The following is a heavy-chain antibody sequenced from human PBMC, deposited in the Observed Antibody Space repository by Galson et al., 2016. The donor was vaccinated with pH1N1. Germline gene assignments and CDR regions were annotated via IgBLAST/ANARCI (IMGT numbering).Heavy chain of an antibody. J-gene: IGHJ4*02. Sequence: SLRLSCAASGFTFTSYAMHWVRQAPGKGLEWVAVILYDGTNEYYADSVKGRFTISRDETQSTVYLQMNSLRTEDKAVYYCARDREYSGHEGFHWAQGTLVIVSS. CDR1: GFTFTSYA. CDR2: ILYDGTNE. V-gene: IGHV3-30*04. D-gene: IGHD5-12*01. CDR3: ARDREYSGHEGFH.